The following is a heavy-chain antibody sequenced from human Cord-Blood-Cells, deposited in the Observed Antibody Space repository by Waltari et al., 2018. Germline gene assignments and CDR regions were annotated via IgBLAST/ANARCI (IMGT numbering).Heavy chain of an antibody. V-gene: IGHV3-7*01. D-gene: IGHD4-17*01. CDR3: ARDHDYGDYYFDY. Sequence: EVQQVESGGGLVQPGGSLRLPCAASGFTCSSYWMRWARQAPGKGRAWVTNINHDASEKYYVDSGKGRFTISRDNAKNSLYLQMNSLRAEDTAVYYCARDHDYGDYYFDYWGQGTLVTVSS. J-gene: IGHJ4*02. CDR1: GFTCSSYW. CDR2: INHDASEK.